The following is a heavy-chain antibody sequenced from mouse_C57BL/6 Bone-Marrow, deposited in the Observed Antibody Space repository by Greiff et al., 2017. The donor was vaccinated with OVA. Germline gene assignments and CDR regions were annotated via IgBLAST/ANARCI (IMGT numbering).Heavy chain of an antibody. Sequence: EVQLQQPGPELVKPGASVKISCKASGYSFTGYYMNWVKQSPEKSLEWIGVINPSTGGTTYNQKFKAKATLTVDKSSSTAYMQLKSLTSEDSAVXYCASAATRGTLYYAIGYWGPAPSVTVSS. J-gene: IGHJ4*01. CDR2: INPSTGGT. CDR1: GYSFTGYY. CDR3: ASAATRGTLYYAIGY. V-gene: IGHV1-42*01. D-gene: IGHD6-1*01.